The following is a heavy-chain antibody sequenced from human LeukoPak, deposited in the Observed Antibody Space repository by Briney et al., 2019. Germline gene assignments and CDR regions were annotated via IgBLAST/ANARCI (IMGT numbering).Heavy chain of an antibody. J-gene: IGHJ4*02. CDR1: GYSFTSYW. CDR3: ARHGSSWDFDY. CDR2: IHPGDSDT. D-gene: IGHD6-13*01. Sequence: GESLQISCKGSGYSFTSYWIGWVRQLPGKGLEWMGIIHPGDSDTRYSPSFQGQVTISADKSISTAYLQWSSLKASDTAMYYCARHGSSWDFDYWGQGTLVTVSS. V-gene: IGHV5-51*01.